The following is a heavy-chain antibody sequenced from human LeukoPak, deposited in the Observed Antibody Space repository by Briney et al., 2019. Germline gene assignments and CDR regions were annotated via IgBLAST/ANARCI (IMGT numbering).Heavy chain of an antibody. J-gene: IGHJ5*02. CDR1: GYTFSGYY. D-gene: IGHD3-10*01. CDR2: INPNSGGA. Sequence: ASVKVSCKASGYTFSGYYIHWVRQAPGQGLDYIGWINPNSGGAYYAPKFQGRVTVTSDTSISTAHMELGRLHSRDAAVFFCARGGVNNWFDPGGQGTLVTVSS. CDR3: ARGGVNNWFDP. V-gene: IGHV1-2*02.